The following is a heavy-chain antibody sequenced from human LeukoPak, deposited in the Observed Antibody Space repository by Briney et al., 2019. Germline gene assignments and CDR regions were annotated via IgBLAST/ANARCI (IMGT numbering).Heavy chain of an antibody. J-gene: IGHJ4*02. V-gene: IGHV4-59*01. CDR1: GGSISSYY. CDR2: IYYSGST. Sequence: SETLSLTCTVSGGSISSYYWSWIRQPPGKGLEWIGYIYYSGSTNYNPSLKSRVTISVDTSKNQFSLKLSSVTAADTAVYYCAREGRRYFDWLRDSLFDYWGQGTLVTVSS. D-gene: IGHD3-9*01. CDR3: AREGRRYFDWLRDSLFDY.